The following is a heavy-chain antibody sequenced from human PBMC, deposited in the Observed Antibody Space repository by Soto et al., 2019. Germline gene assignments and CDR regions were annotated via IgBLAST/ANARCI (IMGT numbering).Heavy chain of an antibody. V-gene: IGHV3-30*03. CDR1: GFTFSSYG. CDR2: ISYDGSDK. J-gene: IGHJ1*01. CDR3: AISMVVATPTFQH. Sequence: QVQLVESGGGVVQPGRSLRLSCAASGFTFSSYGMHWVRQAPGKGLEWVAVISYDGSDKYYADSVKGRFTISRDNSNNTLYLGMDGQRAEDTAVYYCAISMVVATPTFQHWGKGSLVTVSS. D-gene: IGHD2-15*01.